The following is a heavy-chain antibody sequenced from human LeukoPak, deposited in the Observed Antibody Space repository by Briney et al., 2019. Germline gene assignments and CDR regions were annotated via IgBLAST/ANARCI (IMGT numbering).Heavy chain of an antibody. D-gene: IGHD4-11*01. J-gene: IGHJ4*02. Sequence: GGSPRLSCAASGFTLSSYSMNWVRQAPGKGLEWVSSISNDNTYIYYSDSVKGRFTISRDNSKSSLYLQMNDLRAEDTAIYYCARNDYTQNRGYCVDYWGQGTLVTVSS. CDR3: ARNDYTQNRGYCVDY. CDR1: GFTLSSYS. V-gene: IGHV3-21*01. CDR2: ISNDNTYI.